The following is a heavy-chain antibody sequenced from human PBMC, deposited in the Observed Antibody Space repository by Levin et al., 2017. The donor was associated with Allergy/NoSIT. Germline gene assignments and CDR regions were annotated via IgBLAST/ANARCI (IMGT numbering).Heavy chain of an antibody. CDR1: GGSFSGYY. Sequence: SETLSLTCAVYGGSFSGYYWSWIRQPPGKGLEWIGEINHSGSTNYNPSLKSRVTISVDTSKNQFSLKLSPVTAADTAVYYWAREGIGSIAVAGSYFDYWGQGTLVTVSS. V-gene: IGHV4-34*01. D-gene: IGHD6-19*01. J-gene: IGHJ4*02. CDR3: AREGIGSIAVAGSYFDY. CDR2: INHSGST.